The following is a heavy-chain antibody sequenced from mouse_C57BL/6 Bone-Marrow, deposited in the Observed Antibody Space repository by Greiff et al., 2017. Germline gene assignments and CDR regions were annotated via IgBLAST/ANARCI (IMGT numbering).Heavy chain of an antibody. Sequence: EVQLQQSGPELVKPGASVKIPCKASGYTFTDYNMDWVKQSHGKSLEWIGDINPNNGGTIYNQKFKGKATLTVDKSSSTAYMELRSLTSEDTAVXYCARRTAQATYAYFDYWGQGTTLTVSS. CDR2: INPNNGGT. J-gene: IGHJ2*01. CDR3: ARRTAQATYAYFDY. CDR1: GYTFTDYN. D-gene: IGHD3-2*02. V-gene: IGHV1-18*01.